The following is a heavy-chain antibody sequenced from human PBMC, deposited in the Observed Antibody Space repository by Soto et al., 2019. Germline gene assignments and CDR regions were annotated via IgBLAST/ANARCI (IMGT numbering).Heavy chain of an antibody. CDR2: FYSAGNT. V-gene: IGHV3-66*01. J-gene: IGHJ5*02. D-gene: IGHD2-2*01. Sequence: EVQLVESGGGLVQPGGSLRLSCAASGFTVSTNYMSWVRQAPGKGLEWVSIFYSAGNTYYADSVKDRFTISRDNSKNALYLQMNSLRADDTAVYYCARALRSSTSCYDTWGQGTLVTVSS. CDR3: ARALRSSTSCYDT. CDR1: GFTVSTNY.